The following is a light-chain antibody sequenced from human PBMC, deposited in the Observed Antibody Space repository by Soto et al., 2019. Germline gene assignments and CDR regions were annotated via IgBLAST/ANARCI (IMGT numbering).Light chain of an antibody. CDR2: GAS. Sequence: EVVLTQSPGTLSLSPGARATLSCRASQFVSSTYLAWYQQRPGQAPRLLIYGASSRATGIPDRFSGGGSETDFTLTISRLESEDYAVYFCQQYIRWPLTFGGGTKVDIK. CDR1: QFVSSTY. J-gene: IGKJ4*01. V-gene: IGKV3-20*01. CDR3: QQYIRWPLT.